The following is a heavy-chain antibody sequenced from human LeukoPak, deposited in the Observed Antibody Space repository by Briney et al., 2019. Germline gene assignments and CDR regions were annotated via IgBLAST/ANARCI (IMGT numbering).Heavy chain of an antibody. CDR2: IHHSGST. J-gene: IGHJ4*01. V-gene: IGHV4-38-2*01. CDR1: GYSISSGYY. D-gene: IGHD6-19*01. CDR3: GLSMLGMAVAGPIDY. Sequence: SETLSLTCAVSGYSISSGYYWGWFRQPPGKGLEWIGSIHHSGSTYYNPSLKSRLTVSVDTSKNQFSLKLSSVTAADTAIYYCGLSMLGMAVAGPIDYWGQGTLATVSS.